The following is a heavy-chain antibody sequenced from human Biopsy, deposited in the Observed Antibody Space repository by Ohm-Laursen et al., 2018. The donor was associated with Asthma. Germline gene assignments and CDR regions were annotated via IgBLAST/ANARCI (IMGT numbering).Heavy chain of an antibody. V-gene: IGHV4-34*01. J-gene: IGHJ6*02. CDR1: GGSFSSNY. CDR3: ARGSSSRLSQWELLVSGGKRAHSYYGMDV. CDR2: THHSGYT. Sequence: GTLSLTCAVYGGSFSSNYWSWIRQTPGKGLECLGDTHHSGYTDYNPSLRSRLTLSVDTSKNQFSLRLTSVTAADTAVYYCARGSSSRLSQWELLVSGGKRAHSYYGMDVWGQGTTVTVSS. D-gene: IGHD1-26*01.